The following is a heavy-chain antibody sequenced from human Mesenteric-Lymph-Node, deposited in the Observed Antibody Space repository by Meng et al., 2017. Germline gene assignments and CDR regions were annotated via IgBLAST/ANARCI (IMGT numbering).Heavy chain of an antibody. V-gene: IGHV3-23*01. CDR3: ARVDYDSSGYYYVVRPYYFDY. CDR1: GFTFSSYA. J-gene: IGHJ4*02. CDR2: ISGSGGST. Sequence: GESLKISCAASGFTFSSYAMSWVRQAPGKGLEWVSAISGSGGSTYYADSGKGRFTISRDNAENTLYLQMNSLRAEDTAVYYCARVDYDSSGYYYVVRPYYFDYWGQGTLVTVSS. D-gene: IGHD3-22*01.